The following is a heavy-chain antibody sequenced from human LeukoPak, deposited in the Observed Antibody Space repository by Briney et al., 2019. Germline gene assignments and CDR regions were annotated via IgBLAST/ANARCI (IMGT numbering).Heavy chain of an antibody. D-gene: IGHD2-2*01. Sequence: GGSLRLSCAAAGFTFSDYGMNWVRQAPGKGLEWVSVIYSGGSTYYADSVKGRFTISRDNSKNTLYLQMNSLRAEDTAVYYCARAHTPELVPAAMGGGDYFDYWGQGTLVTVSS. CDR2: IYSGGST. J-gene: IGHJ4*02. CDR3: ARAHTPELVPAAMGGGDYFDY. V-gene: IGHV3-53*01. CDR1: GFTFSDYG.